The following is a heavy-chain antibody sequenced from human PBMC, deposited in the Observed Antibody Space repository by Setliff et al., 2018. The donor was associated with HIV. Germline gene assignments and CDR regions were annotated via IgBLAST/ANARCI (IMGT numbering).Heavy chain of an antibody. J-gene: IGHJ4*02. Sequence: ASVKVSCKASGYTFTSYTIHWVRQAPGQRLEWMGWINAGNGNTKYSQNFQGRVTITRDTSASTAYMELSSLRSEDTAVYHCARDYWKILDYWGQGTLVTVSS. CDR2: INAGNGNT. D-gene: IGHD1-1*01. CDR1: GYTFTSYT. CDR3: ARDYWKILDY. V-gene: IGHV1-3*01.